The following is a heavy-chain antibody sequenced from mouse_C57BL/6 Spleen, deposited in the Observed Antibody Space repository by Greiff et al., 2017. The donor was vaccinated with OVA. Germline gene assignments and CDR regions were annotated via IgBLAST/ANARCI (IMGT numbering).Heavy chain of an antibody. CDR1: GYTFTSYW. V-gene: IGHV1-64*01. CDR3: ARSGDPAWFAY. Sequence: QVQLQQSGAELVKPGASVKLSCKASGYTFTSYWMHWVKQRPGQGLEWIGMIHPNSGSTNYNEKFKSKATLTVDKSSSTAYMQLSSLTSEDSAVYYCARSGDPAWFAYWGQGTLVTVSA. D-gene: IGHD3-2*02. J-gene: IGHJ3*01. CDR2: IHPNSGST.